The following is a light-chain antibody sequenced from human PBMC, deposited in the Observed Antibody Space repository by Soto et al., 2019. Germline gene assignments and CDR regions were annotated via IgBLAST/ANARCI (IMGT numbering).Light chain of an antibody. V-gene: IGKV3-11*01. Sequence: EIVLTQSPATLSLSPGERATLSCRASQSVSNYLAWYQQKPGQAPRLLIYDASNRATDIPARFSGSGSGTDFTLTISSLEPEDFATYYCQQYNSYPYTFGQGTKLEIK. CDR2: DAS. J-gene: IGKJ2*01. CDR1: QSVSNY. CDR3: QQYNSYPYT.